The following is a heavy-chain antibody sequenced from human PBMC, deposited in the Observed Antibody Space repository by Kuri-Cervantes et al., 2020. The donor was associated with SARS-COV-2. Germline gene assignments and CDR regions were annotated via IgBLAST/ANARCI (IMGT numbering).Heavy chain of an antibody. CDR1: GGSISSSSYY. V-gene: IGHV4-39*07. Sequence: SETLSLTCTVSGGSISSSSYYWGWIRQPPGKGLEWIGSIYYSGSTNYNPSLKSRVTISVDTSKNQFSLKLSSVTAADTAVYYCAGAYGDNGLGFDYWGQGTLVTVSS. D-gene: IGHD4-17*01. J-gene: IGHJ4*02. CDR2: IYYSGST. CDR3: AGAYGDNGLGFDY.